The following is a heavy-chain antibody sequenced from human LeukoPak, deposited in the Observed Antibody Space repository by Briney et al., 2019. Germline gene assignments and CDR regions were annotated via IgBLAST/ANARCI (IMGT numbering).Heavy chain of an antibody. V-gene: IGHV4-39*01. CDR2: IYYSGNT. J-gene: IGHJ4*02. CDR1: GGSISTSAYY. D-gene: IGHD7-27*01. Sequence: SETLSLTCIVSGGSISTSAYYWGWIRQPPGEGLQWIGSIYYSGNTYYNSSLKSRVTISVDTSTSQFSLRLSSVTAADTAVYYCARGGNWDFDYWGQGVLVIVSS. CDR3: ARGGNWDFDY.